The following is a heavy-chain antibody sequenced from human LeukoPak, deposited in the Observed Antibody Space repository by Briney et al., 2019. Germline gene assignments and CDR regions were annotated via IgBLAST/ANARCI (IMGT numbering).Heavy chain of an antibody. CDR1: GFTFSSYA. D-gene: IGHD4-11*01. J-gene: IGHJ6*03. CDR2: ISGSGDST. CDR3: ASRPYSNYVNFYYYYMDV. V-gene: IGHV3-23*01. Sequence: GGSLRLSCAASGFTFSSYAMNWVRQAPGKGLDWVSAISGSGDSTYYADSVKGRFTISRDNSKNTLYLQMNRLRAEDTAVYYCASRPYSNYVNFYYYYMDVWGKGTTVTVSS.